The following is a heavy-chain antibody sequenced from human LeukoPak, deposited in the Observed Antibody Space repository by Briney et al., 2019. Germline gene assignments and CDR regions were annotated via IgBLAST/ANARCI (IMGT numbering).Heavy chain of an antibody. CDR2: INAAGGFT. Sequence: GGSLRLSCAASGFTFSNAWMHWVRQAPGKGLVWVSRINAAGGFTSYADSVKGRFTISRDNAKNTVYLQMDSLRAEDTAVHYCASWDVPKDSRDFWGQGTLVAVSS. D-gene: IGHD1-26*01. J-gene: IGHJ4*02. CDR3: ASWDVPKDSRDF. CDR1: GFTFSNAW. V-gene: IGHV3-74*01.